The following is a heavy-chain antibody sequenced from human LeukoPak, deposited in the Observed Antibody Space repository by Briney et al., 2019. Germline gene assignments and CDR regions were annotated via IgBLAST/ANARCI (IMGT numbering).Heavy chain of an antibody. CDR2: IYYSGST. J-gene: IGHJ3*02. D-gene: IGHD2-2*02. V-gene: IGHV4-59*08. CDR1: GGSISSYY. Sequence: SETLSLTCTVSGGSISSYYWSWIRQPPGKGLEWIGYIYYSGSTDYNPSLKSRVTISVDTSKNQFSLKMSSVTDEDTAVYYCARGYCSSTSCYIGAYDIWGEGTMVTVSS. CDR3: ARGYCSSTSCYIGAYDI.